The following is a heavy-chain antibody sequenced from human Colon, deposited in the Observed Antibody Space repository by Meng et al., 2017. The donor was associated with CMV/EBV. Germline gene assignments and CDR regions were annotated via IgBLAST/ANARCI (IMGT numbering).Heavy chain of an antibody. CDR1: GFTFSSYS. D-gene: IGHD3-3*02. CDR3: AILAKPSFGY. Sequence: LTCAASGFTFSSYSMNWVRQAPGKGLEWVSYISSSSSTIYYADSVKGRFTISRDNAKNSLYLQMNSLRAEDTAVYYCAILAKPSFGYWGQGTLVTVSS. CDR2: ISSSSSTI. J-gene: IGHJ4*02. V-gene: IGHV3-48*04.